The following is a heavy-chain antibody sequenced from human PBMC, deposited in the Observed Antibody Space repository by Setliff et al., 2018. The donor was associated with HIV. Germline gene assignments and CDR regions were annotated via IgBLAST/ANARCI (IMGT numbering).Heavy chain of an antibody. J-gene: IGHJ5*02. D-gene: IGHD5-18*01. CDR1: GGSIRSSTYY. CDR3: ARQGYIYGYPLNWFDP. V-gene: IGHV4-39*07. CDR2: LHYSGNT. Sequence: PSETLSLTCTVSGGSIRSSTYYWGWIRQSPGKGLEWIGSLHYSGNTYYNSSLKSRVTISLDTSKNQFSLKLNSVTAADTAVYYCARQGYIYGYPLNWFDPWGQGTLVTVSS.